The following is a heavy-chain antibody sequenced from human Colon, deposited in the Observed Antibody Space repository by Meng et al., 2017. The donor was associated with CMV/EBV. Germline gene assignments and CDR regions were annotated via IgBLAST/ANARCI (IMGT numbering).Heavy chain of an antibody. J-gene: IGHJ5*02. V-gene: IGHV1-2*02. Sequence: ASVKVSCKASGYTFTGYYLHWVRQAPGQGLEWIGWINPNGGGTDYARAFEGRVTMTREMSTTTAYLELHRLTPDDTAVYYCARVGCGTTSCSQGLDPWGQGTLVTVPQ. CDR1: GYTFTGYY. CDR3: ARVGCGTTSCSQGLDP. CDR2: INPNGGGT. D-gene: IGHD2-2*01.